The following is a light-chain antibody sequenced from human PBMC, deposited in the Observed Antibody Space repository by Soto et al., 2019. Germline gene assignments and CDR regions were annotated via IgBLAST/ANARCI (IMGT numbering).Light chain of an antibody. V-gene: IGKV3D-20*02. J-gene: IGKJ5*01. CDR3: QQRSDWRIT. Sequence: EIVLTQSPGILSLSPGERASLSCGSSQSISSSFLAWYQQKPGQAPRLLIYGASSRATGIPDRFSGTGSETDFTLTISSLEPEDFAVYYCQQRSDWRITFGQGTRLEIK. CDR2: GAS. CDR1: QSISSSF.